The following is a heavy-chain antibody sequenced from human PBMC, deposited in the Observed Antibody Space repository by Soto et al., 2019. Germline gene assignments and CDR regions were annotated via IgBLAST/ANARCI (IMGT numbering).Heavy chain of an antibody. CDR1: GYSFTSYW. J-gene: IGHJ3*02. V-gene: IGHV5-51*01. D-gene: IGHD3-22*01. CDR3: ASFMYYYDSSGYWTAPQDAFDI. Sequence: GESLKISCKGSGYSFTSYWIGWVRQMPGKGLEWMGIIYPGDSDTRYSPSFQGQVTISADKSISTAYLQWSSLKASDTAMYYCASFMYYYDSSGYWTAPQDAFDIWGQGTMVTVSS. CDR2: IYPGDSDT.